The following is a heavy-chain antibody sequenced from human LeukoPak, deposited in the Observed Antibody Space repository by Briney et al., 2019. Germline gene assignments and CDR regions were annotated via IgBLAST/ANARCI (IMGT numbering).Heavy chain of an antibody. CDR1: GFTFSSYI. D-gene: IGHD2-2*01. V-gene: IGHV3-21*01. CDR2: ISFSLSTI. CDR3: ARDHGCSSTSCPHDY. Sequence: SGRSLRLSCAASGFTFSSYIMNGVGQAPGKGLDWGSSISFSLSTIYYAHSVKGRFTLSRANAKNSLYLQMHSLRAEDPAVYYCARDHGCSSTSCPHDYWGQGTLVTVSS. J-gene: IGHJ4*02.